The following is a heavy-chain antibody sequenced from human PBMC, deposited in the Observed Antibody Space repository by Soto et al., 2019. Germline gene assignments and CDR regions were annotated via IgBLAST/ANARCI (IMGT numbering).Heavy chain of an antibody. CDR1: GGTFSSYA. V-gene: IGHV1-69*13. CDR2: IIPIFGTA. Sequence: ASVKVSCKASGGTFSSYAISWVRQAPGQGLEWMGGIIPIFGTANYAQKFQGRVTITADESTSTAYMELSSLRSEDTAVYYCARGGCSGGSCYSGGYYYYGMDVWGQGTTVTVSS. D-gene: IGHD2-15*01. CDR3: ARGGCSGGSCYSGGYYYYGMDV. J-gene: IGHJ6*02.